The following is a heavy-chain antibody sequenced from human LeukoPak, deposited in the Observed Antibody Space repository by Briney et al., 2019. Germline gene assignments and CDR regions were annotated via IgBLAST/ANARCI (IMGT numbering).Heavy chain of an antibody. D-gene: IGHD3-22*01. Sequence: GASVKVSCKASGYTFTGYYMHWVRQAPGQGLEWMGWINPNSGGTNYEQKFQDRVTITRDTSASTAYMELSSLRSEDTSVYYCARSSGDLYYYYYAMDVWGQGTTVTVSS. CDR2: INPNSGGT. CDR1: GYTFTGYY. J-gene: IGHJ6*02. V-gene: IGHV1-2*02. CDR3: ARSSGDLYYYYYAMDV.